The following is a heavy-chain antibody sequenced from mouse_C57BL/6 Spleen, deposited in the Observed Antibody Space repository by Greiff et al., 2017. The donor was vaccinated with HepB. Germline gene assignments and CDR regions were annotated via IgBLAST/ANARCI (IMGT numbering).Heavy chain of an antibody. CDR3: AREDYRGFAY. V-gene: IGHV3-6*01. Sequence: DVQLVESGPGLVKPSQSLSLTCSVTGYSITSGYYWNWIRQFPGNKLEWMGYISYDGSNNYNPSLKNRISITRDTSKNQFFLKLNSVTTEDTATYYCAREDYRGFAYWGQGTLVTVSA. D-gene: IGHD2-12*01. J-gene: IGHJ3*01. CDR2: ISYDGSN. CDR1: GYSITSGYY.